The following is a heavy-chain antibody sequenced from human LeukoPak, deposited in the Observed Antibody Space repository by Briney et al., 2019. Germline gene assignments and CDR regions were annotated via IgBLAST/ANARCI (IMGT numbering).Heavy chain of an antibody. D-gene: IGHD3-10*01. CDR1: GFTFTSSA. J-gene: IGHJ4*02. CDR3: ARAKPKNMVRGLIMRRESRYYFDY. Sequence: VASVKVSCKASGFTFTSSAMQWVRQARGQRLEWIGWIVVSSGNTNYAQKFQERVTITRDMSTSTAYMELSSLRSEDTAVYYCARAKPKNMVRGLIMRRESRYYFDYWGQGTLVTVSS. CDR2: IVVSSGNT. V-gene: IGHV1-58*02.